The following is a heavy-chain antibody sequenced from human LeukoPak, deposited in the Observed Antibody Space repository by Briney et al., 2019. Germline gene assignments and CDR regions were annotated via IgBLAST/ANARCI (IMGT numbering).Heavy chain of an antibody. CDR2: INPNSSGP. J-gene: IGHJ4*02. D-gene: IGHD5-18*01. CDR3: VRGYSYGFYFDY. Sequence: ASVKVSCKTSGYSFTGYYIHWVRQAPGQGLEWMGRINPNSSGPNYGQKFQGTVTMTRDTSISTAYLELSNLRSDDTAAYYCVRGYSYGFYFDYWGQGSLVTVSS. V-gene: IGHV1-2*06. CDR1: GYSFTGYY.